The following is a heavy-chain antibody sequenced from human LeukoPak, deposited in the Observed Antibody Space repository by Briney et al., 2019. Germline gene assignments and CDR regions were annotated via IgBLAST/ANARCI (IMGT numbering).Heavy chain of an antibody. Sequence: GGSLRLSCAASGFTFSNSWMRWVRQAPGKGLGWVASIKREGSEKYYVDSVKGRFTISRDNAKNSLYLQMNSLRAEDTAIYYCARDQAWGATDYWGQGTLVTVSS. CDR3: ARDQAWGATDY. J-gene: IGHJ4*02. D-gene: IGHD7-27*01. CDR2: IKREGSEK. V-gene: IGHV3-7*05. CDR1: GFTFSNSW.